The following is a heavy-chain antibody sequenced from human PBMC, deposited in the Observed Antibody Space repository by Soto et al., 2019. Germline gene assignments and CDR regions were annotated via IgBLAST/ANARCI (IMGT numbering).Heavy chain of an antibody. CDR2: IWYDGSNK. CDR3: AREYYDILTGYYRGGFDY. V-gene: IGHV3-33*01. D-gene: IGHD3-9*01. CDR1: GFTFSSYG. J-gene: IGHJ4*02. Sequence: QVQLVESGGGVVQPGRSLRLSCAASGFTFSSYGMHWVRQAPGKGLEWVAVIWYDGSNKYYADSVKGRFTISRDNSKNKLYLQMNSLRAEDTAVYYCAREYYDILTGYYRGGFDYWGQGTLVTVSS.